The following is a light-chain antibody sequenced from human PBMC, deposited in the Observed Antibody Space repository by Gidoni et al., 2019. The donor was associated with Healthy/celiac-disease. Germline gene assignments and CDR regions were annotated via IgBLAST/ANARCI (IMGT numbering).Light chain of an antibody. Sequence: EIVLTQSPATLSLSPGERATLSCRASPSVSSYLAWYQQKPGQAPRLLIYDASNRATGIPARFSGSGSGTDFTLTISSLEPEDFAVYYCQQRSNWPPKLTFGGGTKVEIK. CDR1: PSVSSY. V-gene: IGKV3-11*01. J-gene: IGKJ4*01. CDR3: QQRSNWPPKLT. CDR2: DAS.